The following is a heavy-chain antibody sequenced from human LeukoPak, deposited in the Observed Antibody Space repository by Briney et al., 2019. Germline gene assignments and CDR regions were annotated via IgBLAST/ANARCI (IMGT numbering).Heavy chain of an antibody. J-gene: IGHJ3*01. CDR1: GFTFDDYA. V-gene: IGHV3-9*01. CDR3: ARGVYAFDV. Sequence: GGSLRLSCAASGFTFDDYAMHWVRQAPGKGLEWVSGISWNSGSIGYADSVKGRFTISRDNAKNSLYLQMNSLRVEDTAVYYCARGVYAFDVWGQGTMVTVSS. D-gene: IGHD6-6*01. CDR2: ISWNSGSI.